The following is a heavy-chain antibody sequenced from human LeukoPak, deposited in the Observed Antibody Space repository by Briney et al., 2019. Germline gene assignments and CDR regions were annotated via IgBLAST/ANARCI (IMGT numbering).Heavy chain of an antibody. CDR3: ARDFTRNSYAVAEFFHP. V-gene: IGHV4-4*07. J-gene: IGHJ1*01. D-gene: IGHD5-18*01. CDR1: GGSISGYY. CDR2: IYANGGT. Sequence: SETLSLTCTVSGGSISGYYWNWIRQSAGKGLEWIGRIYANGGTNYNPSLRSRVSMSVDTSKDQFSLKLTSVTAADTAIYYCARDFTRNSYAVAEFFHPWGQGTLVSVSS.